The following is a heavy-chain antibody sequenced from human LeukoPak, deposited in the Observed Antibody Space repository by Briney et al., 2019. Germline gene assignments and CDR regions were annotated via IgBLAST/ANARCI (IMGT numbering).Heavy chain of an antibody. Sequence: PGASLRLSCAASGFTFSSYAMSWVRQAPGKGLEWVSSISSSGTYRYYADSAKGRFTISRDNAKNSLYLQTDSLRAEDTAVYSCARVGNNTSGYWGQGTLVTVSS. CDR1: GFTFSSYA. V-gene: IGHV3-21*01. D-gene: IGHD1-14*01. J-gene: IGHJ4*02. CDR3: ARVGNNTSGY. CDR2: ISSSGTYR.